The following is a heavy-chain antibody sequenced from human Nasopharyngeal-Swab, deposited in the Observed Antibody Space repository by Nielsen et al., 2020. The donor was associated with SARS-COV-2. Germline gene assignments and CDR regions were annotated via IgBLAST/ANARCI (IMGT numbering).Heavy chain of an antibody. Sequence: ASVKVSCKASGYTFTSYAMHWVRQAPGQRLEWMGWISAYNGNTNYAQKLQGRVTMTTDTSTSTVYMELSSLRSEDAAVYYCARDKHPRDCSGGSCYLLDYWGQGTLVTVSS. J-gene: IGHJ4*02. D-gene: IGHD2-15*01. CDR3: ARDKHPRDCSGGSCYLLDY. V-gene: IGHV1-18*01. CDR2: ISAYNGNT. CDR1: GYTFTSYA.